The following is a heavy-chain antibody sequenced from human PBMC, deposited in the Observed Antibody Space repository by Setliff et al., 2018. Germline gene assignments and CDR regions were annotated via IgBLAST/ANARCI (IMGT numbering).Heavy chain of an antibody. Sequence: SETLSLTCTVYGGSFSDYYWSWIRQSPGKRPEWIAEINQSGNTNYNPSLNSRVSVSVDTPTNQFSLKVFSVTAAGTAVYYCRFWSSYYKNDYWAQGTLVTVSS. J-gene: IGHJ4*02. CDR1: GGSFSDYY. D-gene: IGHD3-3*01. CDR2: INQSGNT. CDR3: RFWSSYYKNDY. V-gene: IGHV4-34*01.